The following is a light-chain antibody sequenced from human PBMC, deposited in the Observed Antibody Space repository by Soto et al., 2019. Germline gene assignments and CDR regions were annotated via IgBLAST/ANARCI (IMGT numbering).Light chain of an antibody. V-gene: IGKV3-20*01. Sequence: VMTQSPGTLSLSPGERATLSCRGSQSVSSSYLAWYQQKTGQAPRLLIYDESRRATGIPDRLSGSGSGADLILSISRLEPEDFAVYYCQQYGSSPWTCGQGTKVDIK. CDR3: QQYGSSPWT. CDR2: DES. J-gene: IGKJ1*01. CDR1: QSVSSSY.